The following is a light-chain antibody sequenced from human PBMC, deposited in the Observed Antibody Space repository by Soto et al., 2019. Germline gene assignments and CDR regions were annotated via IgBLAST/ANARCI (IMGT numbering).Light chain of an antibody. Sequence: QSVLTQPASVSGSPGQSITISCTGTSSDIGAYNYVSWYQQHPGKAPKLIIYEVTNRPSGVSNRFSGSTSGNTASLTISGLQAEDEADYYCSSYTTSSTVVFGTGTKVTVL. J-gene: IGLJ1*01. CDR1: SSDIGAYNY. CDR2: EVT. V-gene: IGLV2-14*01. CDR3: SSYTTSSTVV.